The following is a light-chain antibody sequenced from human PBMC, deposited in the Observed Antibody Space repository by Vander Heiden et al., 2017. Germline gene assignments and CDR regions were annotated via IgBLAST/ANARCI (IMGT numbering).Light chain of an antibody. CDR1: QDISNY. CDR3: QQDDNLPYT. CDR2: DAS. V-gene: IGKV1-33*01. Sequence: QMTQSPSFLSSSVGDRVTITCPARQDISNYLNWYQQKPGKAPKLLIYDASNLETGVPSRFSGSGSGTDFTLTISSLQAEDMATYYCQQDDNLPYTFGQGTKLEIK. J-gene: IGKJ2*01.